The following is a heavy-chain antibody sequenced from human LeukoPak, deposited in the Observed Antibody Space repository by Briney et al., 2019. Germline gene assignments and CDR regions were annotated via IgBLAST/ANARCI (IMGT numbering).Heavy chain of an antibody. V-gene: IGHV4-39*01. D-gene: IGHD3-22*01. Sequence: SQTLSLTCSLSGASISISCYYWGRIRQPPWKGLEWFGEIEFSGTTYYNSSLKSRITISVDRSQDQFFLDLNSVTAADTAVYYCARRRYYDSTGYLDWGRGTLAIVSS. CDR2: IEFSGTT. CDR1: GASISISCYY. J-gene: IGHJ1*01. CDR3: ARRRYYDSTGYLD.